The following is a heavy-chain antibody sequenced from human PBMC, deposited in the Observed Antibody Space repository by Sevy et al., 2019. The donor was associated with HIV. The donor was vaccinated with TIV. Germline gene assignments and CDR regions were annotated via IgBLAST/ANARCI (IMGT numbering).Heavy chain of an antibody. J-gene: IGHJ4*02. D-gene: IGHD4-17*01. CDR2: ISSGSSYT. CDR3: ARSRSNYADYYFDY. V-gene: IGHV3-11*06. Sequence: GGSLRLSCAASGFTFSDYYMTWIRQAPGKGLEWFSYISSGSSYTNYADSVKGRFTISRDNAKNSLYLQMNTLRAEDTAVYYCARSRSNYADYYFDYWGQGTVVTVSS. CDR1: GFTFSDYY.